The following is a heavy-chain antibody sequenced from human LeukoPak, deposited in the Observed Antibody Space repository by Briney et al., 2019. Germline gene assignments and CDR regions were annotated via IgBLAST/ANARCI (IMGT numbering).Heavy chain of an antibody. V-gene: IGHV3-53*01. Sequence: GGSLRLSCAASGFTVSSNYMSWVRQAPGKGLEWVSVIYSGGSTYYADSVKGRFTISRDNSKNTLYLQMNSLRAEDTAVYYCARGDSSGYYYAFDIWGQGTMVTVSS. CDR1: GFTVSSNY. D-gene: IGHD3-22*01. CDR3: ARGDSSGYYYAFDI. J-gene: IGHJ3*02. CDR2: IYSGGST.